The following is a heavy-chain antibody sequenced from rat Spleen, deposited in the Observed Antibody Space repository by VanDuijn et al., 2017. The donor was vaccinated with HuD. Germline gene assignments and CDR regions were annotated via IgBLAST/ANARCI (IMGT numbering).Heavy chain of an antibody. J-gene: IGHJ3*01. CDR2: INSAGST. V-gene: IGHV3-3*01. D-gene: IGHD1-6*01. CDR3: ARTMYTTEYYYVPFAY. CDR1: GYSITSSYR. Sequence: EVQLQESGPGLVKPSQSLSLTCSVPGYSITSSYRRNWIRKFPGNKLEWMGYINSAGSTNYDPSLKSRISNTRDTSKNELFLQLISVTTEDTAAYYCARTMYTTEYYYVPFAYWGQGTLVTVSS.